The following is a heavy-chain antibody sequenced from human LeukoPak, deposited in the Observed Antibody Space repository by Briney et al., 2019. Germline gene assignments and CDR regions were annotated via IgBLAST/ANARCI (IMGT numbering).Heavy chain of an antibody. CDR2: IYTSGST. CDR3: ARYDYVWGSYRDDAFDI. D-gene: IGHD3-16*02. J-gene: IGHJ3*02. CDR1: GGSISSYY. V-gene: IGHV4-4*07. Sequence: SETLSLTCTVSGGSISSYYWSWIRQPAGKGLEWIGRIYTSGSTNYNPSLKSRVTMPVDTSKNQFSLKLSSVTAADTAVYYCARYDYVWGSYRDDAFDIWGQGTMVTVSS.